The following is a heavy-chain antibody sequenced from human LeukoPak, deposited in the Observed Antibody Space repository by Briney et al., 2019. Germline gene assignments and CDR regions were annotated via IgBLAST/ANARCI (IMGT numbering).Heavy chain of an antibody. D-gene: IGHD5-18*01. CDR2: ISYDGSNK. CDR3: ARVAFWGYSYGYPNDY. V-gene: IGHV3-30-3*01. J-gene: IGHJ4*02. Sequence: GGSLRLSCAPSGFSFSSYAMHWVRQAPGKGLEWVAVISYDGSNKYYADSVKGRFTISRDNSKNTLYLQMNSLRAEDTAVYYCARVAFWGYSYGYPNDYWGQGTLVTVSS. CDR1: GFSFSSYA.